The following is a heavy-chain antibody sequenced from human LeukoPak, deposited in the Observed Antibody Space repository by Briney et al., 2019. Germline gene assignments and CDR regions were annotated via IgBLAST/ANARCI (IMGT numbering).Heavy chain of an antibody. V-gene: IGHV3-33*01. CDR1: GFTFSSYG. D-gene: IGHD6-19*01. CDR3: ARDRRYSSGWRVDY. J-gene: IGHJ4*02. Sequence: GGSLRLSCAASGFTFSSYGMHWVRQAPGKGLEWVAVIWYDGSNKYYADSVKGRFTISRDNAKNSLYLQMNSLRDEDTAVYYCARDRRYSSGWRVDYWGQGTLVTVSS. CDR2: IWYDGSNK.